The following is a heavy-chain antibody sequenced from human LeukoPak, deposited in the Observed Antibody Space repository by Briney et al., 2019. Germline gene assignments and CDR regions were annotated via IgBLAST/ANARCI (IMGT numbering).Heavy chain of an antibody. CDR3: ARDPYRDAPDYFDY. CDR1: GFTFSRYA. CDR2: ISDDGNFT. J-gene: IGHJ4*02. V-gene: IGHV3-30-3*01. D-gene: IGHD1-14*01. Sequence: GGSLRLSCAASGFTFSRYAMHWVRQAPGKGLEWVAVISDDGNFTLYGDSVRGRFTISRDSSRNTLYLQMNSLRPEDTAVYYCARDPYRDAPDYFDYWGQGTLVTVSS.